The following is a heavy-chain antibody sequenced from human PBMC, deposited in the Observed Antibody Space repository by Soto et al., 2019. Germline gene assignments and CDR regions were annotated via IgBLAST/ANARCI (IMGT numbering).Heavy chain of an antibody. Sequence: QLQLQESGPGLVKPSETLSLTCTVSGGSISSSSYYWGWIRQPPGKGLEWIGSIYYSGSTYYNPSLQSRVTISVDTSKNQFSLKLSSVTAADTAVYYCGIWFGELSDYDYWGQGTLVTVSS. J-gene: IGHJ4*02. CDR3: GIWFGELSDYDY. CDR2: IYYSGST. V-gene: IGHV4-39*01. D-gene: IGHD3-10*01. CDR1: GGSISSSSYY.